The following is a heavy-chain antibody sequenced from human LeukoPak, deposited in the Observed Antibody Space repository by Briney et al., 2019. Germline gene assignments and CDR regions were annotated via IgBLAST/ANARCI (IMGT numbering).Heavy chain of an antibody. CDR1: GGSISSYY. Sequence: SETLSLTCTVSGGSISSYYWSWIRQPPGKGLEWIGYIYYSGSTNYNPSLKSRVTISVDTSKNQFSLQLNSVTPEDTAVYYCARGPATYDYWGQGTLVTVSS. J-gene: IGHJ4*02. V-gene: IGHV4-59*12. D-gene: IGHD1-26*01. CDR3: ARGPATYDY. CDR2: IYYSGST.